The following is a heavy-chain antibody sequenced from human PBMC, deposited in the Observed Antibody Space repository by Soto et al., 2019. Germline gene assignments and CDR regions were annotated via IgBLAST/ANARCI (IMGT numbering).Heavy chain of an antibody. CDR1: GFTFDDYA. V-gene: IGHV3-9*01. Sequence: EVQLVESGGGLVQPGRSLRLSCAASGFTFDDYAMHWVRQAPGKGLEWVSGISWNSGSIGYADSVKGRFTISRDNAKNSLYLQMNSLRAEDTALYYCAKVKVSGYYGSGSYSFDYCGQGTLVTVSS. CDR3: AKVKVSGYYGSGSYSFDY. J-gene: IGHJ4*02. CDR2: ISWNSGSI. D-gene: IGHD3-10*01.